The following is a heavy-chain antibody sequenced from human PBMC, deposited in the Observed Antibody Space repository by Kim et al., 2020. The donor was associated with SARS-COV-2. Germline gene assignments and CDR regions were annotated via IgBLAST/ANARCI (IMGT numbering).Heavy chain of an antibody. CDR3: AGVDNSGYYSAIDY. V-gene: IGHV3-20*03. Sequence: YEDAVKGRFTIARDNTQNSLYLQMNSLRGEDTAFYYCAGVDNSGYYSAIDYWGQGTLVTVSS. D-gene: IGHD3-22*01. J-gene: IGHJ4*02.